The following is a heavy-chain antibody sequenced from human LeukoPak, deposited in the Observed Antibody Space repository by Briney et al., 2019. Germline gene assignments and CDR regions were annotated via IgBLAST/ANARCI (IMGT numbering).Heavy chain of an antibody. D-gene: IGHD1-26*01. CDR2: INPSGGST. J-gene: IGHJ5*02. CDR1: GYTFTSYY. V-gene: IGHV1-46*01. Sequence: ASVKVSCKASGYTFTSYYMHWVRQAPGQGLEWMGIINPSGGSTSYAQRFQGRVTMTRDMSTSTVYMELSSLRSEDTAVYYCARDLMGAYNWFDPWGQGTLVTVSS. CDR3: ARDLMGAYNWFDP.